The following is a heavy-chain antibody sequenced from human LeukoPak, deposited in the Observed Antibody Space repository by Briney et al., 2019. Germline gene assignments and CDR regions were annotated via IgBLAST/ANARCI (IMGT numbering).Heavy chain of an antibody. CDR2: ISGSGGST. D-gene: IGHD2-2*01. J-gene: IGHJ4*02. Sequence: GGSLRLSCAASGLTFSNYAMSWVRQAPGKGLEWVSAISGSGGSTYYADSVKGRFTISRDNSKNTLYLQMNSLRAEDTAVYYCAKVPLGYCSSTSCSPPFDYWGQGTLVTVSS. CDR3: AKVPLGYCSSTSCSPPFDY. V-gene: IGHV3-23*01. CDR1: GLTFSNYA.